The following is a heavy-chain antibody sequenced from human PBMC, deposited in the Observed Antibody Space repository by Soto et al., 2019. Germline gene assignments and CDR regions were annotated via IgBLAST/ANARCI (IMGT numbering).Heavy chain of an antibody. CDR2: IYYSGST. V-gene: IGHV4-59*08. D-gene: IGHD3-10*01. CDR3: ARRGAEAYYYGSGSYNHYYSMDV. Sequence: PSETLSLTCTVSGGSISSYYWSWIRQPPGKGLEWIGYIYYSGSTNYNPSLKSRVTISVDTSKNQFSLKLSSVTAADTAVYYCARRGAEAYYYGSGSYNHYYSMDVWGKGTTVNVS. CDR1: GGSISSYY. J-gene: IGHJ6*03.